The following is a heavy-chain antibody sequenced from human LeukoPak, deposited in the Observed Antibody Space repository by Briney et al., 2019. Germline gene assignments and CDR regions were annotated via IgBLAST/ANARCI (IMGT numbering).Heavy chain of an antibody. D-gene: IGHD6-19*01. CDR2: INHSGST. Sequence: SETLSLTCAVYGGSFSGDYWNWIRQPPGKGLEWIGEINHSGSTDSHPSLKSRVTISVDRSKNQFSLKLSSVTAADTAVYYCARRPRYSSGWYYFDSWGQGTLVTVSS. CDR1: GGSFSGDY. CDR3: ARRPRYSSGWYYFDS. V-gene: IGHV4-34*01. J-gene: IGHJ4*02.